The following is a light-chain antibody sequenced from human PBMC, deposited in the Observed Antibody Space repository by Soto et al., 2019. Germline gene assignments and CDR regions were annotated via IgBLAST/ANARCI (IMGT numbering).Light chain of an antibody. J-gene: IGKJ1*01. CDR1: QSVSSSY. Sequence: EIVLTHSPGTLSLSPGERATLSCRASQSVSSSYLAWYQQKPGQAPRLLIYGASSRATGIPDRFSGSGSGTDFTLTISRLEPEDFAVYYCQQYGSSPPWTFGQGTKWIS. CDR2: GAS. CDR3: QQYGSSPPWT. V-gene: IGKV3-20*01.